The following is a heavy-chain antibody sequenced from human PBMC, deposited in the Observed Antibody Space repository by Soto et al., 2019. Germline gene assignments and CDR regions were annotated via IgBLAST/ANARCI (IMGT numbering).Heavy chain of an antibody. J-gene: IGHJ3*02. CDR3: ARPLGYSYGSDAFDI. CDR2: LCSTGQN. CDR1: GGSITGYC. V-gene: IGHV4-4*08. Sequence: PSETLSLTCSVSGGSITGYCWNWVRQPPERGLEWIGYLCSTGQNGYNPSLNSRVTISVDTSKNQFSLKLSSVTAADTAVYYCARPLGYSYGSDAFDIWGQGTMVTVSS. D-gene: IGHD5-18*01.